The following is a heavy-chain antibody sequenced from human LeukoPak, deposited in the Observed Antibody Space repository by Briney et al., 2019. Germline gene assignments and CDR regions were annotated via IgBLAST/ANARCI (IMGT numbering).Heavy chain of an antibody. D-gene: IGHD6-13*01. V-gene: IGHV3-74*01. CDR2: INSDGSST. CDR1: GFTFSSYW. Sequence: PGGSLRLSCAASGFTFSSYWMHWVRQAPGKGLVWVSRINSDGSSTGYADSVKGRFTISRDNAKNTLYLQMNSLRAEDTAVYYCARGQAAANWYFDLWGRGTLVTVSS. J-gene: IGHJ2*01. CDR3: ARGQAAANWYFDL.